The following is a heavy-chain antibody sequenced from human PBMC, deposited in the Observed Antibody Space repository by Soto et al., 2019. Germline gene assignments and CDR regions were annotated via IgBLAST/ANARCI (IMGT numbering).Heavy chain of an antibody. D-gene: IGHD5-12*01. V-gene: IGHV3-30-3*01. CDR2: ISYDGSNK. CDR3: ARADYGFNRGYRFSMVV. CDR1: GFTFSSYA. Sequence: QVQLVESGGGVVQPGRSLRLSCAASGFTFSSYAMHWVRQAPGKGLEWVAVISYDGSNKYYADSVKGRFTISRDNSKNXXYLQMNSLRAADTAFYYGARADYGFNRGYRFSMVVWGHGATVTFSS. J-gene: IGHJ6*02.